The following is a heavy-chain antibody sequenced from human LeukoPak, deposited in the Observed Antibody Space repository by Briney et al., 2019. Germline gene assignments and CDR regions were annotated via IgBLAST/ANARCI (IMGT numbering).Heavy chain of an antibody. CDR3: AKDHLPGIVVADRDY. CDR2: VSGSGGTT. CDR1: GFTFNRYG. J-gene: IGHJ4*02. V-gene: IGHV3-23*01. D-gene: IGHD6-19*01. Sequence: GGTLRLSCAASGFTFNRYGMSWVRQAPGKGLEWVSAVSGSGGTTYYVDSVKGRFTISRDNSKNTLYLQINSLRDEDTAVYYCAKDHLPGIVVADRDYWGQGTLVTVSS.